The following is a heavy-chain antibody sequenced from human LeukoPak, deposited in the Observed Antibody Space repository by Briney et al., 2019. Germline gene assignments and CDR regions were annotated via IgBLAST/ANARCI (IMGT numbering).Heavy chain of an antibody. CDR3: ARAPHHGFDY. Sequence: PGGSLRLSCAAPGFTFSSYAMSWVRQAPGKGLEWVAVISYDGSNKYYADSVKGRFTISRDNSKNTLYLQMNSLRAEDTAVYYCARAPHHGFDYWGQGTLVTVSS. D-gene: IGHD1-14*01. V-gene: IGHV3-30*01. J-gene: IGHJ4*02. CDR1: GFTFSSYA. CDR2: ISYDGSNK.